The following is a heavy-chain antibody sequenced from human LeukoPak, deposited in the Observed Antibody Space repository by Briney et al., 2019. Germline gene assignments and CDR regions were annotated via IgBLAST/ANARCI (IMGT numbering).Heavy chain of an antibody. CDR3: ARREYSPTIRDY. J-gene: IGHJ4*02. V-gene: IGHV4-34*01. D-gene: IGHD6-6*01. CDR2: INHSGST. CDR1: GGSFSGYY. Sequence: SETLSLTCAVYGGSFSGYYWSWIRQPPGKGLEWIGEINHSGSTNYNPSLKSRVTISVDTSKNQFSLKLSSVTAADTAVYYCARREYSPTIRDYWGQGTLVTVSS.